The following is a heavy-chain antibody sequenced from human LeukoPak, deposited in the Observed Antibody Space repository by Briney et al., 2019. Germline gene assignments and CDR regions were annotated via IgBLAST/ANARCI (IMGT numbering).Heavy chain of an antibody. CDR3: ARGRGYCSSTSCFVWFDP. CDR1: GGSFSGYY. V-gene: IGHV4-34*01. D-gene: IGHD2-2*01. J-gene: IGHJ5*02. Sequence: SETLSLTCAVYGGSFSGYYWSWIRQPPGKGLEWIGEINQSGSTNYNPSLKSRVTISVDTSKNQFSLKLSSVTAADTAVYYCARGRGYCSSTSCFVWFDPWGQGTLVTVSS. CDR2: INQSGST.